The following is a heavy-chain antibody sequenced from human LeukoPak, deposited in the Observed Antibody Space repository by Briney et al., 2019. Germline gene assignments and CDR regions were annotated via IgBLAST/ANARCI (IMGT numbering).Heavy chain of an antibody. CDR2: INANSGTT. CDR3: AKDARRSSGWYFFDH. V-gene: IGHV3-23*01. CDR1: GFAFSLYA. J-gene: IGHJ4*02. D-gene: IGHD6-19*01. Sequence: GGSLRLPCAASGFAFSLYAMSWLRQPPGKGLNWVSTINANSGTTPYAASARGRFPISRDNSQNTPHLQMNSLRDEDTAVYYCAKDARRSSGWYFFDHWGQGTLVTVSS.